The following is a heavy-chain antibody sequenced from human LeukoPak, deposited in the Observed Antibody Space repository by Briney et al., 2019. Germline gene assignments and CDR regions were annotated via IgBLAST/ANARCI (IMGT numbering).Heavy chain of an antibody. CDR2: INHSGST. CDR3: ARGGVPQQLDYNWFDP. J-gene: IGHJ5*02. CDR1: GGSFSGYY. V-gene: IGHV4-34*01. D-gene: IGHD6-13*01. Sequence: SETLSLTCAVYGGSFSGYYWSWIRQPPGKGLEWIGEINHSGSTNYNPSLKSRVTISVDTSKNQFSLKLSSVTAADTAVYYCARGGVPQQLDYNWFDPWGQGTPVTVSS.